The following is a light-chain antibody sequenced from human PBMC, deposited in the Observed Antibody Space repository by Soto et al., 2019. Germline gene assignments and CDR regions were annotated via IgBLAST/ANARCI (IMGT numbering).Light chain of an antibody. V-gene: IGKV1-5*03. CDR3: QQYSSHST. CDR2: QAS. CDR1: QSTSGY. Sequence: ILMTQSPSTLSASVRDRVTITCRASQSTSGYLAWYQQKPGKAPKLLIYQASSLENGVPSRFSGSGSGTEFSLTISSLQPDDFATYYCQQYSSHSTFGQGTKVDI. J-gene: IGKJ1*01.